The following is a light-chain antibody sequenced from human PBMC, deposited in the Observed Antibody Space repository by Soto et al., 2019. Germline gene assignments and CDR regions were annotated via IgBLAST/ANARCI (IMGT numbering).Light chain of an antibody. CDR1: KLGENF. CDR3: QAWDNIYIL. CDR2: QDD. Sequence: SYELTQPPSVSVSPGQTASITCSGDKLGENFASWYQQKPGQSPVLVIYQDDRRPSGIPGRISGSRSGNTATLTITGTQAMDEADFYCQAWDNIYILFGGGTQLTVL. J-gene: IGLJ2*01. V-gene: IGLV3-1*01.